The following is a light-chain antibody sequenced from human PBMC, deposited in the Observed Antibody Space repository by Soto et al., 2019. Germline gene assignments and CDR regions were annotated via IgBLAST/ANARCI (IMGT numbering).Light chain of an antibody. CDR1: SSDVGSYKL. CDR2: EGS. CDR3: CSYSGSSTFVV. V-gene: IGLV2-23*03. Sequence: QSVLTQPAAVSGSPGQSITISCTGTSSDVGSYKLVSWYQQHPGKAPKLMIYEGSKRPSGVSNRFSGAKSGNTASLTISGLQAEDEADYYCCSYSGSSTFVVFGGGTKVTVL. J-gene: IGLJ2*01.